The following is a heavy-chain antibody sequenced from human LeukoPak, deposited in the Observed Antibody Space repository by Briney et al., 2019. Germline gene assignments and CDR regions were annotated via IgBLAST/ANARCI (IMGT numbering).Heavy chain of an antibody. CDR1: GFTFSSYG. J-gene: IGHJ4*02. CDR2: ISYDGGNK. CDR3: ATSSGANCSSSNCYLNF. V-gene: IGHV3-30*03. Sequence: GRSLRLSCAASGFTFSSYGMHWVRQAPGKGLEWVAVISYDGGNKYYADSVKGRFTISRDNSKNTLYLQMNSLSAEDTAVYYCATSSGANCSSSNCYLNFWGQGTLVTVSS. D-gene: IGHD2-2*01.